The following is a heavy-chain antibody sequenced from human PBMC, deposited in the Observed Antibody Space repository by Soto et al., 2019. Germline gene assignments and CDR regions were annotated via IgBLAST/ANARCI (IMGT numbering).Heavy chain of an antibody. CDR3: ARVWGSPDAFDI. J-gene: IGHJ3*02. CDR2: IRPSGGST. D-gene: IGHD3-16*01. V-gene: IGHV1-46*01. Sequence: VSVKVSCKASGYTFTSYYMHWVRQAPGQGLEWMGIIRPSGGSTTYAQKFQGRVTMTRDTSTSTVYMELNSLRAEDTAVYYCARVWGSPDAFDIWGQGTMVTVSS. CDR1: GYTFTSYY.